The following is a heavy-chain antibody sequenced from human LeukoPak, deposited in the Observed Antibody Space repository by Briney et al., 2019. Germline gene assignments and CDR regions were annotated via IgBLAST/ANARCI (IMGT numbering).Heavy chain of an antibody. CDR1: GYSISSGYY. J-gene: IGHJ5*02. CDR3: ARHDFYSNYPHNWFDP. Sequence: PSETLSLTCVVSGYSISSGYYWGWIRQPPGKGLEWIGSVNHGGSTYYNPSLKSRVTISVDTSKNQFSLKLSSVTAADTAVYYCARHDFYSNYPHNWFDPWGQGTLVTVSS. D-gene: IGHD4-11*01. CDR2: VNHGGST. V-gene: IGHV4-38-2*01.